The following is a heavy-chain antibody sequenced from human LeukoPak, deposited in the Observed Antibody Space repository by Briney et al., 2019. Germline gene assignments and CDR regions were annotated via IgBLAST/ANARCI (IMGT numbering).Heavy chain of an antibody. CDR3: ARGVAAAGSSFDY. CDR2: MNPNSGNA. Sequence: GASVKVSCKASGYTFTSYDINWVRQATGQGLEWMGWMNPNSGNAGYAQKFQGRVTMTRNTSISTAYMELSSLRSEDTAVYYCARGVAAAGSSFDYWGQGTLVTVSS. V-gene: IGHV1-8*02. J-gene: IGHJ4*02. D-gene: IGHD6-13*01. CDR1: GYTFTSYD.